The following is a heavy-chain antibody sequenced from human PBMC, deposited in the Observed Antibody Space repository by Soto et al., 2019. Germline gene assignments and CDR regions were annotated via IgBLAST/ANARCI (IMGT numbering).Heavy chain of an antibody. D-gene: IGHD3-10*01. J-gene: IGHJ6*02. CDR3: ASDRTLFGSVSIGMDV. CDR1: GFTFCSYV. Sequence: QVQLVEPGGGAVQPGRSLRLSCAASGFTFCSYVMYWVRQAPSKGLEWLAFIRYDGSNEKYVDSVKGRFTISRDNSKSSLYLQMTRLRAEDTAVYYCASDRTLFGSVSIGMDVWGQGATVTVSS. CDR2: IRYDGSNE. V-gene: IGHV3-33*01.